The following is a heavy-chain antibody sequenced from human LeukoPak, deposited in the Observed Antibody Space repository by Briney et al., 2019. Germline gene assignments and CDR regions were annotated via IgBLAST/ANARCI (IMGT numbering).Heavy chain of an antibody. V-gene: IGHV1-46*01. CDR3: ARGMATQGDFDY. J-gene: IGHJ4*02. CDR2: INPSGGRT. Sequence: ASVKVSCKASGYTFTSYYMYWVRQAPGKGLEWMGIINPSGGRTTYAQKFQGRVTMTRDTSTSTVYMELSSLRSEDTAVYYCARGMATQGDFDYWGQGTLLTVSS. CDR1: GYTFTSYY. D-gene: IGHD5-12*01.